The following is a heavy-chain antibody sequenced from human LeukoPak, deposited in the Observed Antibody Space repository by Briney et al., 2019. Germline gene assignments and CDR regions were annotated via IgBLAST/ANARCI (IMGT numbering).Heavy chain of an antibody. Sequence: GASVKVSCKASGYTFTSYGISWVRQAPGQGLEWMGWINPNSGGTNYAQKFQGRVTMTRDTSISTAYMELSRLRSDDTAVYYCARVTIAAEPLNNFDYWGQGTLVTVSS. V-gene: IGHV1-2*02. D-gene: IGHD6-13*01. CDR3: ARVTIAAEPLNNFDY. CDR1: GYTFTSYG. J-gene: IGHJ4*02. CDR2: INPNSGGT.